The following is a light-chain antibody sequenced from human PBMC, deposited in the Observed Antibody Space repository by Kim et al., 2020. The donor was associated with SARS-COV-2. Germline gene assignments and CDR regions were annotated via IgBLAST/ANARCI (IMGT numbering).Light chain of an antibody. J-gene: IGLJ1*01. CDR1: SSDVGTYKY. CDR3: TSYTSSSTYV. V-gene: IGLV2-14*03. Sequence: QSITISGAGTSSDVGTYKYVSWYQQHPGKAPKLLIYDVGDRPSGVSNRFSGSKSGNTASLTISGLQAEDEADYYCTSYTSSSTYVFGTGTKVTVL. CDR2: DVG.